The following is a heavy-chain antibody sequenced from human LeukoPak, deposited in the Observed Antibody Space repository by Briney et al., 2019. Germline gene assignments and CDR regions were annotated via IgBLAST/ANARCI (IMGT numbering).Heavy chain of an antibody. CDR2: IKQDGSEK. CDR1: GFTFSSYW. D-gene: IGHD3-9*01. Sequence: GGSLRLSCAASGFTFSSYWMSWVRQAPGKGLEWVANIKQDGSEKYYVDSVKGRFTISRDNAKNSLYLQMNSLRAEDTAVYYCARRHTYYDILTGYYPDYYYYGMDVWGQGTTVTVSS. V-gene: IGHV3-7*01. CDR3: ARRHTYYDILTGYYPDYYYYGMDV. J-gene: IGHJ6*02.